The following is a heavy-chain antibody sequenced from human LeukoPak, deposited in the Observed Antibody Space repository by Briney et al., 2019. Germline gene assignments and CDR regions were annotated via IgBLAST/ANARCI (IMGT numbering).Heavy chain of an antibody. D-gene: IGHD1-1*01. V-gene: IGHV6-1*01. CDR1: GDSVSRNNAG. Sequence: SQTLSLTCAISGDSVSRNNAGWNWIRQSPSRGLEWLGRTYYRSKWYSDFAPSVRNRITISPDTSKNQFSLQLNSVTPEDTAVYYCARGRFATGNNFDYWGQGTLVTVSS. CDR2: TYYRSKWYS. J-gene: IGHJ4*02. CDR3: ARGRFATGNNFDY.